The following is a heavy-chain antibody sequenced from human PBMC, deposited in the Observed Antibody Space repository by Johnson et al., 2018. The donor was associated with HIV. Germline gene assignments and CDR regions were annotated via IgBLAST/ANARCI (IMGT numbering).Heavy chain of an antibody. CDR1: GFTFSSYG. D-gene: IGHD1-26*01. J-gene: IGHJ3*02. V-gene: IGHV3-30*18. CDR2: ISYDGSNK. CDR3: AKEESGSFLAFDI. Sequence: VQLVESGGGVVQPGRSLRLSCAASGFTFSSYGMHWVRQAPGKGLEWVAVISYDGSNKYYADSVKGRFTISRDNSKNTLYLQMNRLRAEDTAVYYCAKEESGSFLAFDIWGQGTMVTVSS.